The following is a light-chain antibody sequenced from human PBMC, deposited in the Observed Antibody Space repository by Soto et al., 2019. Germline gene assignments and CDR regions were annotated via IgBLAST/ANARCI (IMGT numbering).Light chain of an antibody. V-gene: IGKV1-39*01. Sequence: DIQMTQSPSSLSASVGDRVTISCRASQSIRSSLNWYHQKPGKAPKFLIYEASNLQSGVPSRFSGSGSGTEFTLTISSLQPDDFATYYCQQSYSPPYSFGQGTKLDI. CDR3: QQSYSPPYS. CDR1: QSIRSS. CDR2: EAS. J-gene: IGKJ2*03.